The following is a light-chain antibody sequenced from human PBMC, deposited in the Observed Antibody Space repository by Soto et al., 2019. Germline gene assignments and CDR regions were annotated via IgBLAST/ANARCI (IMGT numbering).Light chain of an antibody. V-gene: IGKV1-39*01. CDR3: QQSYSAPRT. CDR2: GAS. CDR1: QSIGTY. J-gene: IGKJ2*01. Sequence: DIQMTQSPSSLPASVGDRISITCWASQSIGTYLSWYQQKPGKAPELLIYGASSLQSGVPSRFSGSGSETGFTLTISSLQPEDFATYYCQQSYSAPRTFGQGTKVEIK.